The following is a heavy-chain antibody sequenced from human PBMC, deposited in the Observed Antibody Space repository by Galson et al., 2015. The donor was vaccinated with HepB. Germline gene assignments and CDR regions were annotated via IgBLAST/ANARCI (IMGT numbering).Heavy chain of an antibody. V-gene: IGHV3-30*18. CDR1: GFTFSSYG. Sequence: SLRLSCAASGFTFSSYGMHWVRQAPGKGLEWVAVILYDGSNKYYADSVKGRFTISRDNSKNTLYLQMNSLRAEDTAVYYCAKYYGSGSYSGMDVWGRGTPVTVSS. CDR2: ILYDGSNK. CDR3: AKYYGSGSYSGMDV. D-gene: IGHD3-10*01. J-gene: IGHJ6*02.